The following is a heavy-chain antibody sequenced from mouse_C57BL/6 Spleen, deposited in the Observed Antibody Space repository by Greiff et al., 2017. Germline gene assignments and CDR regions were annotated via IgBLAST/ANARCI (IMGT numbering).Heavy chain of an antibody. Sequence: QVQLQQSGAELVKPGASVKISCKASGYAFSSYWMNWVKQRPGKGLEWIGQIYPGDGDPNYNGKFKGKATLTADKSSSTAYLQLSSLTSEDSAVYFCATHYDPYAMDYWGQGTSVTVSS. D-gene: IGHD2-4*01. J-gene: IGHJ4*01. V-gene: IGHV1-80*01. CDR1: GYAFSSYW. CDR2: IYPGDGDP. CDR3: ATHYDPYAMDY.